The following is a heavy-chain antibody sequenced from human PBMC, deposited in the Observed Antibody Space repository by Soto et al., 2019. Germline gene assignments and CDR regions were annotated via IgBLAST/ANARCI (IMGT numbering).Heavy chain of an antibody. D-gene: IGHD2-15*01. CDR3: ASGGLIVVVVAATPDYYYGMDV. J-gene: IGHJ6*02. CDR1: GGTFSSYA. V-gene: IGHV1-69*12. Sequence: QVQLVQSGAEVKKPGSSVKVSCKASGGTFSSYAISWVRQAPGQGLEWMGGIIPIFGTANYAQKFQGRVTITADESTSTDYMELSSLRSEDTAVYYCASGGLIVVVVAATPDYYYGMDVWGQGTTVTVSS. CDR2: IIPIFGTA.